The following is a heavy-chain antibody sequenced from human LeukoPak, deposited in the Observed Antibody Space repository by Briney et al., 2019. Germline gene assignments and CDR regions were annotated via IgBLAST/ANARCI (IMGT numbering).Heavy chain of an antibody. Sequence: SVKVSCKASGGTFSSYAISWVRQAPGQGLEWMGGIIPIFGTANYAQKLQGRVTMTTDTSTSTAYMELRSLRSDDTAVYYCARDMVRGVIIPDYWGQGTLVTVSS. J-gene: IGHJ4*02. D-gene: IGHD3-10*01. CDR1: GGTFSSYA. CDR2: IIPIFGTA. CDR3: ARDMVRGVIIPDY. V-gene: IGHV1-69*05.